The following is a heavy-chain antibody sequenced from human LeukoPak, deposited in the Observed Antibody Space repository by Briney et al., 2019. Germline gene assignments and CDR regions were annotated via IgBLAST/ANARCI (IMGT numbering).Heavy chain of an antibody. J-gene: IGHJ4*02. D-gene: IGHD6-13*01. CDR3: ARGVYIAAAQYGY. CDR1: GGSFSGYY. Sequence: KPSETLSLTCAVYGGSFSGYYWSWIRQPPGKGLEWIGYIYYSGTTNYNPSLKSRVPISVDTSKNQFSLKLSSVTAADTAVYYCARGVYIAAAQYGYWGQGTLVTVSS. CDR2: IYYSGTT. V-gene: IGHV4-59*01.